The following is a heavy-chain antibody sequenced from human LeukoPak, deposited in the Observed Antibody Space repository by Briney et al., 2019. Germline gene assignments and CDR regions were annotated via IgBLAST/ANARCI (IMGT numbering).Heavy chain of an antibody. J-gene: IGHJ5*02. V-gene: IGHV4-39*01. CDR2: IYYSGST. CDR1: GASISSNTYY. D-gene: IGHD3-10*01. Sequence: PSETLSLTCTVSGASISSNTYYWGWIRQPPGRGLEWIASIYYSGSTYYNPSLKSRVTISVDTSKNQFSLKMSSVTAADTAVYYCARNKYYYGSRNYGVPNWFDPWGQGTLVTVSS. CDR3: ARNKYYYGSRNYGVPNWFDP.